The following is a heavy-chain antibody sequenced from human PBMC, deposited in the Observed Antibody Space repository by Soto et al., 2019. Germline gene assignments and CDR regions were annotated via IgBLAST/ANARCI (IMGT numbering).Heavy chain of an antibody. J-gene: IGHJ1*01. D-gene: IGHD6-13*01. V-gene: IGHV3-53*01. CDR3: AREAAPGVLAADEH. Sequence: EVQLVESGGGLIQPGGSLRLSCAASGFTVSSNYMSWVRQAPGKGLEWVSVIYSGGSTYYADSVKGRFTISRDNSKNTLYLQMNSLRAEDTAVYYCAREAAPGVLAADEHWGQGTLVTVSS. CDR2: IYSGGST. CDR1: GFTVSSNY.